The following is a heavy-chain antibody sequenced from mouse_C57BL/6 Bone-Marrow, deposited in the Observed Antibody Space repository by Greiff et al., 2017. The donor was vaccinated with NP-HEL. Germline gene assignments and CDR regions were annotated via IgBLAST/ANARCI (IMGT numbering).Heavy chain of an antibody. CDR3: AGGDSSGYGAWFAY. D-gene: IGHD3-2*02. V-gene: IGHV1-69*01. CDR1: GYTFTSYW. Sequence: QVQLKQPGAELVMPGASVKLSCKASGYTFTSYWMHWVKQRPGQGLEWIGEIDPSDSYTNYNQKFKGKSTLTVDKSSSTAYMQLSSLTSEDSAVYYCAGGDSSGYGAWFAYWGQGTLVTVSA. CDR2: IDPSDSYT. J-gene: IGHJ3*01.